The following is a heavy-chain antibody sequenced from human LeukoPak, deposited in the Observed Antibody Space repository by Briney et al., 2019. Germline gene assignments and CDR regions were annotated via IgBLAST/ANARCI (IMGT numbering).Heavy chain of an antibody. V-gene: IGHV4-39*01. CDR1: GGSISSSSYY. J-gene: IGHJ4*02. CDR2: IYYSGST. Sequence: PSETLSLTCTVSGGSISSSSYYWGWIRQPPGKGLVWIGSIYYSGSTYYNPSLKSRVTISVDTSKNQFSLKLSSVTAADTTVYYCASQIIGGRLNYFDYWGQGTLVTVSS. CDR3: ASQIIGGRLNYFDY. D-gene: IGHD2/OR15-2a*01.